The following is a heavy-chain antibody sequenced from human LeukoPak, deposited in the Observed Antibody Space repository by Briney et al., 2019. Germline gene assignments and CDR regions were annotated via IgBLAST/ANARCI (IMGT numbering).Heavy chain of an antibody. D-gene: IGHD5-18*01. Sequence: SETLSLTCTVSGGSISSYYWSWIRQPPGKGLEWIGYIYYSGSTNYNPSLKSRVTISVDTSKNQFSLKLSSVTAADTAVYYCARSAGYSYGGADFDYWGQGTLVTVS. CDR2: IYYSGST. CDR1: GGSISSYY. CDR3: ARSAGYSYGGADFDY. V-gene: IGHV4-59*08. J-gene: IGHJ4*02.